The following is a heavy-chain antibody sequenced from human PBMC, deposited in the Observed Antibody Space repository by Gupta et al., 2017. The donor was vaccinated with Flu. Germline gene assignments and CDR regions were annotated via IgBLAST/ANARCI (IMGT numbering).Heavy chain of an antibody. J-gene: IGHJ3*02. CDR1: GFSFSYAY. CDR2: LKSETDGGTA. Sequence: EVQLVEPGGGLVKPGGSLRLSCAASGFSFSYAYMNWVRQAPGKGLEWVGRLKSETDGGTADYGAPVKGRFTISRDDSKNTLWLQMNSLRTEDTAVYYCTTDSSGGIAFDIWGQGTTVTVSA. V-gene: IGHV3-15*01. CDR3: TTDSSGGIAFDI. D-gene: IGHD3-10*01.